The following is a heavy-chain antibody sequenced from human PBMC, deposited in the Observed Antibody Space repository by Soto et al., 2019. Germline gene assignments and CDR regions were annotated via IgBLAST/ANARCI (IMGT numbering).Heavy chain of an antibody. V-gene: IGHV3-30-3*01. CDR1: GFTFSSYA. CDR3: ARGMGDYYDSSGYYSHDY. Sequence: GGSLRLSCAASGFTFSSYAMHWVRQAPGKGLERVAVISYDGSNKYYADSVKGRFTISRDNSKNTLYLQMNSLRAEDTAVYYCARGMGDYYDSSGYYSHDYWGQGTLVTVSS. J-gene: IGHJ4*02. CDR2: ISYDGSNK. D-gene: IGHD3-22*01.